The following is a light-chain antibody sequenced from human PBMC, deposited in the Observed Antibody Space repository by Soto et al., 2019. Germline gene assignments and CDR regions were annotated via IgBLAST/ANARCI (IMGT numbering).Light chain of an antibody. CDR1: NIGSKS. CDR2: YDN. CDR3: QVWDTSSDHVV. Sequence: SSELTQPPSVSVAPGKTARITCGGTNIGSKSVHWCQQKPGQAPVLVIYYDNDRPSGIPERFSGSNSGNTATLTISRVEAGDEADYYCQVWDTSSDHVVFGGGTKLTVL. V-gene: IGLV3-21*04. J-gene: IGLJ2*01.